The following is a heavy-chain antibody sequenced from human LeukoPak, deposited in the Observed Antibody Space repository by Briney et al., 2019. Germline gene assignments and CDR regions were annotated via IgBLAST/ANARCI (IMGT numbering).Heavy chain of an antibody. Sequence: QSGGSLRLSCAASGFIFTHFWMNWVRQAPGKGLEWLANIKQEGRETYYVDSVKGRFTISRDNAKNSVFLQMKSLRADDTAIYYCARNLVWGGSSSSLGYWGQGTLVTVAS. V-gene: IGHV3-7*01. CDR3: ARNLVWGGSSSSLGY. CDR2: IKQEGRET. CDR1: GFIFTHFW. D-gene: IGHD6-6*01. J-gene: IGHJ4*02.